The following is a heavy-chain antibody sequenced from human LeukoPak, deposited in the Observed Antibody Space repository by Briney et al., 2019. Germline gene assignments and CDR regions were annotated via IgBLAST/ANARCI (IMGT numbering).Heavy chain of an antibody. V-gene: IGHV4-61*02. J-gene: IGHJ2*01. D-gene: IGHD3-3*01. CDR1: GGSISSGSYY. CDR3: ARSLTIFGVGSWYFDL. CDR2: IYTSGST. Sequence: SETLSLTCTVSGGSISSGSYYWSWIRQPAGKGLEWIGRIYTSGSTNYNPSLKSRATISVDTSKNQFSLTLSSVTAADTAVYYCARSLTIFGVGSWYFDLWGRGTLVTVSS.